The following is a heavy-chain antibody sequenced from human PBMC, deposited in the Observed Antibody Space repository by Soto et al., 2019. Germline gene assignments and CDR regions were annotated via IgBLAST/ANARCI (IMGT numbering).Heavy chain of an antibody. J-gene: IGHJ6*03. CDR3: ARGPRTFYDYYYYYYMDV. V-gene: IGHV1-8*01. CDR2: MNPNSGNT. Sequence: ASVKVSCKASGYTFTSYDINWVRQATGQRVEWMGWMNPNSGNTGYAQKFQGRVTMTRNTSISTAYMELSSLRSEDTAVYYCARGPRTFYDYYYYYYMDVWGKGTTVTVSS. CDR1: GYTFTSYD. D-gene: IGHD2-2*01.